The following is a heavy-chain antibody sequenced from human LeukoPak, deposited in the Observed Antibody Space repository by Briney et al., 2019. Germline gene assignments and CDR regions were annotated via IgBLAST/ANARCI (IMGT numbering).Heavy chain of an antibody. D-gene: IGHD1-14*01. CDR1: GFTFSDYY. V-gene: IGHV3-11*01. Sequence: GSLRLSCAASGFTFSDYYMSWIRQAPGKGLEWVSYISSSGSTIYYADSVKGRFTISRDNAKNSLYLQMNSLRAEDTAVYYCARTTNYYYYYGMDVWGQGTTVTVSS. J-gene: IGHJ6*02. CDR3: ARTTNYYYYYGMDV. CDR2: ISSSGSTI.